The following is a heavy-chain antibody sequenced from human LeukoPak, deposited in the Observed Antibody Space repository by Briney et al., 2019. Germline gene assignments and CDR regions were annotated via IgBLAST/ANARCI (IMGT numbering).Heavy chain of an antibody. CDR3: TKDGSWGDYYFYFYIDV. CDR2: ISASGHYT. J-gene: IGHJ6*03. V-gene: IGHV3-23*01. D-gene: IGHD1-26*01. Sequence: GGSLRLSCVASGFTFGNSAMAWVRQAPGKGLEWLSGISASGHYTYNAHSAKGRFTISRDNSKNTLYLQMNSLKAEDTAVYFCTKDGSWGDYYFYFYIDVWGKGTTVTVSS. CDR1: GFTFGNSA.